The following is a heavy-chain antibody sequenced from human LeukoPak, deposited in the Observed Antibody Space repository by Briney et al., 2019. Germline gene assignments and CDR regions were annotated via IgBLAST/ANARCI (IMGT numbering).Heavy chain of an antibody. V-gene: IGHV3-23*01. CDR1: GFTFSSHG. D-gene: IGHD3-16*01. J-gene: IGHJ1*01. Sequence: GESLKISCAASGFTFSSHGMNWVRQAPGKGLEWVSGISPSGGITYYTDSVKGRFTISRDNSKNTQSLQMNSLRAEDTAVYYCAKDDDWGRYKHWGQGTLVTVSS. CDR3: AKDDDWGRYKH. CDR2: ISPSGGIT.